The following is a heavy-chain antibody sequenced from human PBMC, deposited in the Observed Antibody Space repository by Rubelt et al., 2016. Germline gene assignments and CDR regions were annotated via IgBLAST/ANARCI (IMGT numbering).Heavy chain of an antibody. CDR2: IYYSGST. CDR1: GGSISSSSYY. Sequence: QVQLQESGPGLVKPSETLSLTCTVSGGSISSSSYYWGWIRQPPGKGLEWIGSIYYSGSTYYNPSLKSRVTISVDTAKNQFSLQLSSVTAADTAVYYCARLSSGWYYFDYWGQGTLVTVSS. V-gene: IGHV4-39*01. J-gene: IGHJ4*02. D-gene: IGHD6-19*01. CDR3: ARLSSGWYYFDY.